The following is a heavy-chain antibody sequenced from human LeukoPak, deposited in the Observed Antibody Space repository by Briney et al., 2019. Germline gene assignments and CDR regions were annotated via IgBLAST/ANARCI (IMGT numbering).Heavy chain of an antibody. CDR1: GYTFTSYY. Sequence: ASVKVSCKASGYTFTSYYLHWVRQAPGQGLEWMGIINPSGGSTRYAQKFQGRVTMTRDTSTSTVYMELSSLRAEGTAVYYCARDAGWQWLVHLFDYWGQGTLVTVSS. CDR2: INPSGGST. V-gene: IGHV1-46*01. D-gene: IGHD6-19*01. J-gene: IGHJ4*02. CDR3: ARDAGWQWLVHLFDY.